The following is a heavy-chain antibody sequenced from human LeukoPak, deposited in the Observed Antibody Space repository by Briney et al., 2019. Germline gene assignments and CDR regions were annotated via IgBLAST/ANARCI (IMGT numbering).Heavy chain of an antibody. J-gene: IGHJ4*02. CDR3: ARESVVTVFDY. V-gene: IGHV4-59*01. CDR1: GGSISSYY. Sequence: SETLSLTCTVSGGSISSYYWSWIRQPPGKGLEWIGYIYYSGSTNYNPSLKSRVTISVDTSKNQFSLKLSSVTAADTAVYYCARESVVTVFDYWGQGTLVTVPS. CDR2: IYYSGST. D-gene: IGHD2-21*02.